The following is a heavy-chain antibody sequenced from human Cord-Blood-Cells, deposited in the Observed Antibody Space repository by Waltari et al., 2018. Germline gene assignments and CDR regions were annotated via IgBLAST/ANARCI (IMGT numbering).Heavy chain of an antibody. CDR1: GGTFSSYA. CDR2: IIPILGKA. Sequence: QVQLVQSGAEVKKPGSSVKVSCKASGGTFSSYAISWVRQAPGQGLGWMGRIIPILGKANDAQKFQCRVTITPDKSTSTAYMELSSLRSEDTAVYYCANRYSGSYFDYWGQGTLVTVSS. V-gene: IGHV1-69*09. D-gene: IGHD1-26*01. CDR3: ANRYSGSYFDY. J-gene: IGHJ4*02.